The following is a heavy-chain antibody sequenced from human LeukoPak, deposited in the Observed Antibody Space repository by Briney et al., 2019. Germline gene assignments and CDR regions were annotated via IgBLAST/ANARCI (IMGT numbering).Heavy chain of an antibody. J-gene: IGHJ6*02. D-gene: IGHD2-15*01. CDR1: GFTFSSYS. CDR2: ISSGSSYI. V-gene: IGHV3-21*01. CDR3: ARDGIVVVVAATRREYYYGMDV. Sequence: GGSLRLSCAASGFTFSSYSMNWVRQAPGKGLEWVSSISSGSSYIYYADSVKGRFTISRDNAKNSLYLQMNSLRAEDTAVYYCARDGIVVVVAATRREYYYGMDVWGQGTTVTVSS.